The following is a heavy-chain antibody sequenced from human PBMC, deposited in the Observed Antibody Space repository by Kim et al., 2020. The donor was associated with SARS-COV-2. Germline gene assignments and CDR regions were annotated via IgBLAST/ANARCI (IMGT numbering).Heavy chain of an antibody. Sequence: DSVKGRFTISRDNSKNTLYLQMNSLRAEDTAVYYCAKGKSIFGVAPLTDYWGQGTLVTVSS. V-gene: IGHV3-30*02. CDR3: AKGKSIFGVAPLTDY. D-gene: IGHD3-3*01. J-gene: IGHJ4*02.